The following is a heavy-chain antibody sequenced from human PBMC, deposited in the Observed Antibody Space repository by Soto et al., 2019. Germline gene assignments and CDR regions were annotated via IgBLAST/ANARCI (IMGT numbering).Heavy chain of an antibody. D-gene: IGHD6-13*01. CDR1: GYTFVNFD. CDR2: MNPGSGKT. CDR3: ARMASAGTLNWFDP. J-gene: IGHJ5*02. V-gene: IGHV1-8*02. Sequence: QVQLVQSGAEVKEPGASVRVSCKASGYTFVNFDISWVRQAAGQGLEWLGWMNPGSGKTGYASKFQGRVAMTRDASTGTPHLELSSLTSDDTAVYYCARMASAGTLNWFDPWGQGTLVTVSS.